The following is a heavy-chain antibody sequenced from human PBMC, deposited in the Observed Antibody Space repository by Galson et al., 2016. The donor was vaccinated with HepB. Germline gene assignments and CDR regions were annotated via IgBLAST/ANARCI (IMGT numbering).Heavy chain of an antibody. D-gene: IGHD3-10*01. CDR3: LTCSASGSYFY. J-gene: IGHJ4*02. Sequence: SLRLSCAASGFTFSRHAMIWVRQAPGKGLEWVSAISGTADTTDYAYYADSVKGRLTISRDNSKNTLYLQMSSLRAEDTALYYCLTCSASGSYFYWGQVTLVTVSS. CDR2: ISGTADTTDYA. V-gene: IGHV3-23*01. CDR1: GFTFSRHA.